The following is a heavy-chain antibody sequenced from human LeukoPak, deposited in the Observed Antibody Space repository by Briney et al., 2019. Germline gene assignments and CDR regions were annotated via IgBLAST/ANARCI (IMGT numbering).Heavy chain of an antibody. V-gene: IGHV3-48*01. J-gene: IGHJ4*02. CDR2: ITGTSTI. Sequence: GGSLRLSCAASGFTFSTYTMIWVRQAPGKGLEWVSYITGTSTIYYADSVKGRFTISRDNAKNSLYLQMNSLRVEDTAVYYCARWYGDYPSYYLDSWGQGTLVIVSS. CDR3: ARWYGDYPSYYLDS. CDR1: GFTFSTYT. D-gene: IGHD4-17*01.